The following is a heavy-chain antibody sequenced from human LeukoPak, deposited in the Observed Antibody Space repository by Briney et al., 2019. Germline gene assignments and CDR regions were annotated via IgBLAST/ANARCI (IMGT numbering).Heavy chain of an antibody. CDR1: GYSFTSYW. D-gene: IGHD6-19*01. Sequence: GESLNTSCQGSGYSFTSYWIAWVRKMPGKGLEWMGIIYPGDSDTRYSPSFQGQVTISADKSISTAYLQWSSLKASDTAMYYWAISWVAGYGTVLDYWGQGTLVTVSS. CDR2: IYPGDSDT. J-gene: IGHJ4*02. V-gene: IGHV5-51*01. CDR3: AISWVAGYGTVLDY.